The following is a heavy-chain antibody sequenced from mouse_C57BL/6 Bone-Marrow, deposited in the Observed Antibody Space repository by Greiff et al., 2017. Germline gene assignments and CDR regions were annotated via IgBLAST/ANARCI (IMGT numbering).Heavy chain of an antibody. CDR1: GYTFTSYG. Sequence: EVKLVESGAELVRPGSSVKMSCKTSGYTFTSYGINWVKQRPGQGLEWIGYIYIGNGYTEYNEKLKGKATLTSDTSSSTAYMQLSSLASEDSAIYFCASHYYGSSYPLGYWGQGTTLTVSS. J-gene: IGHJ2*01. CDR3: ASHYYGSSYPLGY. CDR2: IYIGNGYT. D-gene: IGHD1-1*01. V-gene: IGHV1-58*01.